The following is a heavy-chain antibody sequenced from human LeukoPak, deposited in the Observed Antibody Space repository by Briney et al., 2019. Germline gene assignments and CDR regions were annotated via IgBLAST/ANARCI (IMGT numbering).Heavy chain of an antibody. CDR3: AKRGDDFWSGYFYYFDH. Sequence: GGSLRLSCVASGFTFSTYGMHWVRQAPGKGLEWVAVIWYDGSNKYYGDSVKGRFTISRDNSKNTLYLQMNSLRAEDTAVYYCAKRGDDFWSGYFYYFDHWGQGTLVTVSS. D-gene: IGHD3-3*01. CDR2: IWYDGSNK. J-gene: IGHJ4*02. CDR1: GFTFSTYG. V-gene: IGHV3-33*03.